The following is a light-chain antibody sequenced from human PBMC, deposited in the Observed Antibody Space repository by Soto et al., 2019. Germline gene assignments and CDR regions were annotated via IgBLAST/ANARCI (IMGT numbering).Light chain of an antibody. J-gene: IGLJ1*01. CDR2: EVS. CDR1: SSDVGNYKY. Sequence: QSALTQPASVSGSPGQSITISCTGTSSDVGNYKYVSWYQQHPGKAPKLMVSEVSNRPSGVSNRFSGSKSGNTASLTISGLQAEDEADYYCSSYTAGGTIFGTGTKSPS. CDR3: SSYTAGGTI. V-gene: IGLV2-14*01.